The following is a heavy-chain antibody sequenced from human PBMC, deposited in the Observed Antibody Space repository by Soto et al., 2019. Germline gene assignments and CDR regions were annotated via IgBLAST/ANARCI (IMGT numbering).Heavy chain of an antibody. J-gene: IGHJ4*02. CDR2: IYYSGST. CDR1: GGSISSGGYY. Sequence: QVQLQESGPGLVKPSQTLSLTCTVSGGSISSGGYYWSWIRQHPGKGLEWIGYIYYSGSTYYNPSLKSRVTISVATSKNQFSLKLSSVTAADTAVYYCARAGPDTAMVTSLGYFDYWGQGTLVTVSS. D-gene: IGHD5-18*01. CDR3: ARAGPDTAMVTSLGYFDY. V-gene: IGHV4-31*03.